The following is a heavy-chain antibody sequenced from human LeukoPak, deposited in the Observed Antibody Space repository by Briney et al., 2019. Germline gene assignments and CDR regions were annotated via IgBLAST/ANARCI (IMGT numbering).Heavy chain of an antibody. CDR3: ARDSPGSSRFYHYYGLDV. Sequence: GGSLRLSCAASRFSFSTYWMSWVRQAPGKGLEWVANIKEDGSEKYYVDSVKGRFTIYRDNAKNSLYLQMNRLRAEDTAVYYCARDSPGSSRFYHYYGLDVWGQGTTVTVSS. J-gene: IGHJ6*02. V-gene: IGHV3-7*05. CDR1: RFSFSTYW. D-gene: IGHD6-6*01. CDR2: IKEDGSEK.